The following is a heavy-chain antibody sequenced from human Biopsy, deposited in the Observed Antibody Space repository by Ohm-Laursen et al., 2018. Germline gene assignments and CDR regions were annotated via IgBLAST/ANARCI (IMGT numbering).Heavy chain of an antibody. V-gene: IGHV4-34*01. J-gene: IGHJ6*02. CDR2: INHRGSA. Sequence: PSETLSLTCAVYGGSFSGYYWTWICQPPGKGLEWIGEINHRGSASYNPSLKSRITVLVDTSKNQFSLKLRSVSAADTAVYFCARALDYYDPYYYYAMDVWGQGTSVTVSS. CDR1: GGSFSGYY. CDR3: ARALDYYDPYYYYAMDV. D-gene: IGHD3-16*01.